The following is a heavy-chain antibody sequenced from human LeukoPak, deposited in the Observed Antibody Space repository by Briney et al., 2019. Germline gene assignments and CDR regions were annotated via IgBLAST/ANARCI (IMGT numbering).Heavy chain of an antibody. V-gene: IGHV4-59*08. CDR3: ARLTNLVVVRAFDI. CDR1: GGSISSYY. D-gene: IGHD2-15*01. CDR2: IYYSGST. J-gene: IGHJ3*02. Sequence: SETLSLTCTVSGGSISSYYWSWIRQPPGKGLEWIGYIYYSGSTNYNPSLKSRGTISVDTSKNQFSLKLSSVTAADTAVYYCARLTNLVVVRAFDIWGQGTMVTVSS.